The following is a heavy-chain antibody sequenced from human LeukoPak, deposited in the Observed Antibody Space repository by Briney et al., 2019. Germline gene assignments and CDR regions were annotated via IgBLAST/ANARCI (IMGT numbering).Heavy chain of an antibody. CDR2: INPNSGGT. J-gene: IGHJ5*02. CDR1: GSTFTGYY. Sequence: ASVKVSFKASGSTFTGYYMHWVRQAPGQGLEWMGWINPNSGGTNYAQKFQGRVTMTRDTSISTAYMELSRLRSDDTAVYYCAREDCSSTSCYWFDPWGQGTLVTVSS. V-gene: IGHV1-2*02. CDR3: AREDCSSTSCYWFDP. D-gene: IGHD2-2*01.